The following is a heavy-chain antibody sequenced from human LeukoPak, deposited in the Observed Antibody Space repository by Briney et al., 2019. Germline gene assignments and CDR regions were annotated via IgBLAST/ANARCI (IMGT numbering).Heavy chain of an antibody. CDR1: GYSIISGYY. J-gene: IGHJ4*02. D-gene: IGHD3-10*01. CDR2: IYYSGST. Sequence: SETLSLTCSVSGYSIISGYYWGWIRQPPGKGLEWIGNIYYSGSTYYNPPLKSRVTISVDTSKNQFSLKLSSVTAADTAVYYCARTRYYYNSRSYGAPYYFDYWGQGTLVTVSS. CDR3: ARTRYYYNSRSYGAPYYFDY. V-gene: IGHV4-38-2*02.